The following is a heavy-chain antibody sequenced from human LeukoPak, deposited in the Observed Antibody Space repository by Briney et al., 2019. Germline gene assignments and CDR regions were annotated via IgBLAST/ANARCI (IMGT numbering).Heavy chain of an antibody. V-gene: IGHV3-23*01. Sequence: GGFLRLSCAASRFSFSSYAMSWVRQAPGKGLDWVSTINNGGDTTYYADSVKGRFTISRDNSKNTLYLQMNSLRAEDTALYYCAKEIAAGGADAFDIWGQGTMVTVSS. CDR1: RFSFSSYA. CDR3: AKEIAAGGADAFDI. D-gene: IGHD6-13*01. J-gene: IGHJ3*02. CDR2: INNGGDTT.